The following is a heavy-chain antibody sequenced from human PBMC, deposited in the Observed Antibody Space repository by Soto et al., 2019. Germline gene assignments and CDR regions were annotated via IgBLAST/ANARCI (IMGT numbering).Heavy chain of an antibody. CDR1: GGSISSFDYY. Sequence: QVQLQESGPGLVKPTQTLSLTCTVSGGSISSFDYYWNWNRQRPGKGLEWIGYIYYSGSTFYSPSLKSRLIISVDTSKNQFSLNLSSVTAADTAVYYCARLLTPDWYFDLWGRGTLVTVSS. J-gene: IGHJ2*01. CDR2: IYYSGST. V-gene: IGHV4-31*03. CDR3: ARLLTPDWYFDL.